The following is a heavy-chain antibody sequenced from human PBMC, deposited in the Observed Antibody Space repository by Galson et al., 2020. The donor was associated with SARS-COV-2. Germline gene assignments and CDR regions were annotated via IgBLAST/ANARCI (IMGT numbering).Heavy chain of an antibody. V-gene: IGHV3-30*18. CDR1: GFTFSSYG. CDR3: AKRLWGRMDGGTEYPDY. Sequence: GESLKISCAASGFTFSSYGMHWVRQAPGKGLEWVAVISYDGSNKYYADSVKGRFTISRDNSKNTLYLQMNSLRAEDTAVYYCAKRLWGRMDGGTEYPDYWGQGTLVTVSS. CDR2: ISYDGSNK. D-gene: IGHD2-15*01. J-gene: IGHJ4*02.